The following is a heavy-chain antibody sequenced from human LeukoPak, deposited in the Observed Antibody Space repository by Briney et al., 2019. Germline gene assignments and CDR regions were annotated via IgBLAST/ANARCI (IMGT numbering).Heavy chain of an antibody. V-gene: IGHV1-18*04. CDR3: ARDLRLGELSEYFDY. J-gene: IGHJ4*02. Sequence: ASVKVSCKASGYTFTGYYMHWVRQAPGQGLEWMGWISAYNGNTNYAQKLQGRVTMTTDTSTSTAYMELRSLRSDDTAVYYCARDLRLGELSEYFDYWGQGTLVTVSS. CDR1: GYTFTGYY. CDR2: ISAYNGNT. D-gene: IGHD3-16*02.